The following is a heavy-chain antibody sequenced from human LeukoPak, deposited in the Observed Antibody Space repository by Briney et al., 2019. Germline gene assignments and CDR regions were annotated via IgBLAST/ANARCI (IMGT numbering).Heavy chain of an antibody. CDR1: GGSISSGSSDYY. Sequence: PSETLSLTRTVSGGSISSGSSDYYWGWIRQPPGKGLDWIGSISDSGRTYYNPSPKSRVTVSVDTSKNQFSLNLSSVTAADTAVYYCARQFGSGLWYFDLWGRGTLVTVSS. V-gene: IGHV4-39*01. D-gene: IGHD3-10*01. J-gene: IGHJ2*01. CDR2: ISDSGRT. CDR3: ARQFGSGLWYFDL.